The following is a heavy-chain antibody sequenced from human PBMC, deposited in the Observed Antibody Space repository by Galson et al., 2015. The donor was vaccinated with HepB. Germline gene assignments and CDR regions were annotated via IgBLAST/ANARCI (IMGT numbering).Heavy chain of an antibody. CDR2: ISGSGGNT. J-gene: IGHJ4*02. V-gene: IGHV3-23*01. CDR1: GFTFSSSA. D-gene: IGHD3-10*01. CDR3: AKVSMEGGHFFGSKFDY. Sequence: SLRLSCAASGFTFSSSAMSWVRQAPGKGLEWVSGISGSGGNTYYADSVTGRFTISRDNSKNTLYLQMNSLRAEDTAVYYCAKVSMEGGHFFGSKFDYWGQGTLVTVSS.